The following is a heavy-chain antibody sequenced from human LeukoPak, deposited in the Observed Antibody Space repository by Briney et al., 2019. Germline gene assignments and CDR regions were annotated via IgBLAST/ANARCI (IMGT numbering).Heavy chain of an antibody. CDR2: INAGNGNT. Sequence: GASVKVSCKASGYTFTSYAMHWVRQAPGQRLEWMGWINAGNGNTKYSQKFQGWVTMTRDTSISTAYMELSRLRSDDTAVYYCATDYDSSGAFDYWGQGTLVTVSS. CDR3: ATDYDSSGAFDY. J-gene: IGHJ4*02. D-gene: IGHD3-22*01. V-gene: IGHV1-3*01. CDR1: GYTFTSYA.